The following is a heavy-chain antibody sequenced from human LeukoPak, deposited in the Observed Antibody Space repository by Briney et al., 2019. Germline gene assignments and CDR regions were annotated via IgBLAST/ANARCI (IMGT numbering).Heavy chain of an antibody. D-gene: IGHD2-2*03. CDR1: GGSFSGYY. Sequence: SETLSLTCAVYGGSFSGYYWSWIRQPPGKGLEWIGEINHSGSTNYNPSLKSRVTISVDTSKNQFSLKLSSVTAADTAVYYCARGGYWIPFDPWGQGTLVTVSS. CDR2: INHSGST. V-gene: IGHV4-34*01. J-gene: IGHJ5*02. CDR3: ARGGYWIPFDP.